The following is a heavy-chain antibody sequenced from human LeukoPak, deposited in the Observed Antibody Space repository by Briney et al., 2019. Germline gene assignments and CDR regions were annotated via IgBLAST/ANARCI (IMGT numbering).Heavy chain of an antibody. Sequence: GGSLRLSCAASGFTLSSYAMHWVRQPAGKGLEWVSAIGTAGDTFYPGSVKGLFTISRENAKKSLFLQMNSLRVEDTAVYYCARQSTPHGNFDYWGQGTLVTVSS. D-gene: IGHD1-26*01. J-gene: IGHJ4*02. CDR2: IGTAGDT. V-gene: IGHV3-13*01. CDR3: ARQSTPHGNFDY. CDR1: GFTLSSYA.